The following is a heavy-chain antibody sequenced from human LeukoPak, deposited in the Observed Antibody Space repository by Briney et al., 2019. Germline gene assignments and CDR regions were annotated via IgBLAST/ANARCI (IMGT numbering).Heavy chain of an antibody. CDR1: GGTFSSYA. V-gene: IGHV1-69*04. Sequence: SVKVSCKASGGTFSSYAISWVRQAPGQGLEWMGRIIPILGIANYAQKFQGRVTITADKSTSTAYMELSSLRSEDTAVYYCARDQGAWIPHNWFDPWGQGTLVTVSS. D-gene: IGHD5-18*01. CDR3: ARDQGAWIPHNWFDP. CDR2: IIPILGIA. J-gene: IGHJ5*02.